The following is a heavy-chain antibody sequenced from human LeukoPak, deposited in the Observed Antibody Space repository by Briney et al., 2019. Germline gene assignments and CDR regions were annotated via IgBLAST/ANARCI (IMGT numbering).Heavy chain of an antibody. V-gene: IGHV1-2*02. Sequence: GASVKVSCKASGYSFTGHYMHWVRQAPGQGLEWMGWINPKSGGTNYAQKFQGRVTMTRDTSISTAYMDMSSLRSDDTAVYYCAKRNGSGSYKLYYFDYWGQGTLVTVSS. D-gene: IGHD3-10*01. CDR1: GYSFTGHY. J-gene: IGHJ4*02. CDR2: INPKSGGT. CDR3: AKRNGSGSYKLYYFDY.